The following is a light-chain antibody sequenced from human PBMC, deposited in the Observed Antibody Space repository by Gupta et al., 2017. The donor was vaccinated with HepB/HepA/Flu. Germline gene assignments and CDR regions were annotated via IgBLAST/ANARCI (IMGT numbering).Light chain of an antibody. Sequence: HSVWTQVPSESGTPRHRATISLSGDSSKIGGNYAYWFQKVPGWAPKVLIYRNNERPSGVPDRFSGSKSGTSVSLAISGLRSGDEADYFCAAWDDSLSRPVFGGGTRLTVL. CDR3: AAWDDSLSRPV. V-gene: IGLV1-47*01. CDR2: RNN. J-gene: IGLJ3*02. CDR1: SSKIGGNY.